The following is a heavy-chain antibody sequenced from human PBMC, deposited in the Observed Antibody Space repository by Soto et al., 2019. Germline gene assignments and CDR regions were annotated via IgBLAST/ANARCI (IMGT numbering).Heavy chain of an antibody. CDR3: AKEGGVGVYSFDY. Sequence: QVQLVQSGAEVKKPGASVKVSCKASGYTFTSYGISWVRQAPGQGLEWMGWLSTYNGNTNYAQKLQGRVTMTTHTSTSTVYMELRSLRSDDTAVYYCAKEGGVGVYSFDYWGQGTLVTVSS. D-gene: IGHD3-10*01. J-gene: IGHJ4*02. V-gene: IGHV1-18*01. CDR1: GYTFTSYG. CDR2: LSTYNGNT.